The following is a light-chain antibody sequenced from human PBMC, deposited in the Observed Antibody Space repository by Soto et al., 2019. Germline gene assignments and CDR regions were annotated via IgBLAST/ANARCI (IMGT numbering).Light chain of an antibody. CDR3: QYYGTSPA. V-gene: IGKV3-20*01. Sequence: EIVLTQSRDTLSLSPGERATLSCRASQSFSVNYFAWFQQKPGQAPRLLIYGASNRATGIPHRFSGSGSGTDFTLTISRLEPEEFAMYHCQYYGTSPAFGQGTKVEIK. CDR1: QSFSVNY. J-gene: IGKJ1*01. CDR2: GAS.